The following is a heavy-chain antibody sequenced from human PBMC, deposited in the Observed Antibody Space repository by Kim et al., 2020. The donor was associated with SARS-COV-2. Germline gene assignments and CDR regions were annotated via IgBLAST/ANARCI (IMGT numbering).Heavy chain of an antibody. D-gene: IGHD3-3*01. CDR1: GGSFSGYY. CDR3: ASGPYDDFWSGYYHYYYY. V-gene: IGHV4-34*01. Sequence: SETLSLTCAVYGGSFSGYYWSWIRQPPGKGLEWVGEINHSGSTNYNPSRKSRVTISVDTSKNQFSLKLSSVTAADTAVYYCASGPYDDFWSGYYHYYYY. CDR2: INHSGST. J-gene: IGHJ6*03.